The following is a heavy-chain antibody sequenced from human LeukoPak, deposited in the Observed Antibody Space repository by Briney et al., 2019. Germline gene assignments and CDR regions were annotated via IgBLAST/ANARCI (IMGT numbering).Heavy chain of an antibody. CDR3: ARVGDILLDI. CDR2: INPSGGST. V-gene: IGHV1-46*01. Sequence: GASVKVSCKASGYTFTSYYMHWVRQAPGQGLEWMGIINPSGGSTSYAQKFQGRVTMTRDRSTRTVYMGLSSLRSEDTAVYYCARVGDILLDIWGQGTMVTVSS. J-gene: IGHJ3*02. CDR1: GYTFTSYY. D-gene: IGHD3-9*01.